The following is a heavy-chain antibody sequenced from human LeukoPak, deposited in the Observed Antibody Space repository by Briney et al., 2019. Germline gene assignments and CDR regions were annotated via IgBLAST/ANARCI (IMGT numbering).Heavy chain of an antibody. CDR2: INHSGST. Sequence: PSETLSLTCAVYGGSFSGYYWSWIRQPPGKGLEWIGEINHSGSTNYNPSLKSRVTISVDTSKNQFSLKLSSVTAANTAVYYCARYTIFGVVRNFDYWGQGTLVTVSS. CDR1: GGSFSGYY. J-gene: IGHJ4*02. CDR3: ARYTIFGVVRNFDY. V-gene: IGHV4-34*01. D-gene: IGHD3-3*01.